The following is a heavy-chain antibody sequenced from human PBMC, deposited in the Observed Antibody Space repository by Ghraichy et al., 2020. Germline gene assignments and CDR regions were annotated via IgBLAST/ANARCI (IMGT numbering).Heavy chain of an antibody. CDR1: GGSISSYY. V-gene: IGHV4-59*01. D-gene: IGHD2-21*02. CDR2: IYYSGST. J-gene: IGHJ6*02. Sequence: SETLSLTCTVSGGSISSYYWSWIRQPPGKGLEWIGYIYYSGSTNYNPSLKSRVTISVDTSKNQFSLKLSSVTAADTAVYYCAGVTARRNYYYYGMDVWGQGTTVTVSS. CDR3: AGVTARRNYYYYGMDV.